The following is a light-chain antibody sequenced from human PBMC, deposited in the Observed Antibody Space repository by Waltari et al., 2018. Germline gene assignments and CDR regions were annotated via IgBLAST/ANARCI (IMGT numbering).Light chain of an antibody. CDR1: QSLVYSDGNTY. CDR2: KVS. CDR3: MQGTDWPYT. V-gene: IGKV2-30*01. J-gene: IGKJ2*01. Sequence: DVVMTQSPLSLPVTLGQPASISCRSSQSLVYSDGNTYLNWFQQRPGRTPRRLIYKVSNRDSGVPDRFSGSGSGTVFTLRISRVEAEDVAVYYCMQGTDWPYTFGQGTKLEIK.